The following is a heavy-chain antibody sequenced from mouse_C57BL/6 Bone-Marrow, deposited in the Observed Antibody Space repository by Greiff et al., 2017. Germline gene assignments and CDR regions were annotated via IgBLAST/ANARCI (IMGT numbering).Heavy chain of an antibody. D-gene: IGHD1-1*01. J-gene: IGHJ1*03. CDR2: ISGGGGNT. V-gene: IGHV5-9*01. CDR1: GFTFSSYT. CDR3: SRQVTTVLATKYFDV. Sequence: VPLKESGGGLVKPGGSLKLSCAASGFTFSSYTMSWVRQTPEKRLQWVAAISGGGGNTYYPDSVKGRFTISRDNDKNILYLQMSSLRSEDTALYYCSRQVTTVLATKYFDVWGTGTTVTVSS.